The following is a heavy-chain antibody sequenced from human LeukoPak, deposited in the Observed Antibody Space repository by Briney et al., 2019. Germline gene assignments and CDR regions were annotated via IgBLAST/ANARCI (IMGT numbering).Heavy chain of an antibody. CDR2: IYPGDSYT. J-gene: IGHJ4*02. Sequence: GESLKISCKGSGYNFTTYWIGWVRQMPGKGLEWMGIIYPGDSYTKYNPSFQSHVTISADKSISTAYLQWSSLQASDTATYYCASSISVIGPAFDFWGQGTLVTVSS. V-gene: IGHV5-51*01. D-gene: IGHD2-21*01. CDR3: ASSISVIGPAFDF. CDR1: GYNFTTYW.